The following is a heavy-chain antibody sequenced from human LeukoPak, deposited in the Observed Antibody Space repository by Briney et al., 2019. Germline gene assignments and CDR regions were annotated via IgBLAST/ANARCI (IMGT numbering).Heavy chain of an antibody. J-gene: IGHJ5*02. D-gene: IGHD6-19*01. CDR1: GGSISSGGYY. Sequence: SETLSLTCTVSGGSISSGGYYWSWIRQHPGKGLEWIGYIYYSGSTYYNPSLKSRVTISVDTSKKQFFLRLGSVTAADTAVYYCAKGHRYSSGWYWSHWFDPWGQGTLVTVSS. V-gene: IGHV4-31*03. CDR3: AKGHRYSSGWYWSHWFDP. CDR2: IYYSGST.